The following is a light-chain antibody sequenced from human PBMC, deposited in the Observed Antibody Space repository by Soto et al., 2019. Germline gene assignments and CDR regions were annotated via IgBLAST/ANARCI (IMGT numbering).Light chain of an antibody. J-gene: IGKJ1*01. V-gene: IGKV3-20*01. CDR1: QSVSSNY. CDR3: QQCGGSPWT. CDR2: GAS. Sequence: EIALTQSPGTLSLSPGERATLSCRASQSVSSNYFAWYQQRRGQAPRLLLYGASSRATGVPDRFSGSGSGTDFTLTISRLEPEDVAVYSCQQCGGSPWTFGQGTKVEVK.